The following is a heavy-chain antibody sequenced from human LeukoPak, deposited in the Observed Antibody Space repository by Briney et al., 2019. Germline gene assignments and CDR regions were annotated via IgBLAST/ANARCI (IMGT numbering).Heavy chain of an antibody. D-gene: IGHD2-2*01. CDR1: GDSISSGDYY. Sequence: SETLSLTCTVSGDSISSGDYYWSWIRQPAGKGLEWIGRISSSGSTNYNPSLKSRVTISLDTSKNQFSLKLTSVTAADTAMYYCARGRTGYQLLPTKKNYSYYYVDVWGKGTTVTVSS. CDR3: ARGRTGYQLLPTKKNYSYYYVDV. V-gene: IGHV4-61*02. CDR2: ISSSGST. J-gene: IGHJ6*03.